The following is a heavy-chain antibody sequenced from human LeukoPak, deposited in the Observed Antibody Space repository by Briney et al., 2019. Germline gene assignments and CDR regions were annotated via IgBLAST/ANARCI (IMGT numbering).Heavy chain of an antibody. Sequence: ASVKVSCKASGYTFTGYYMHWVRQAPGQGLEWMGWINPNSGGTNYAQKFQGRVTMTRDTSISTAYMELSRLRSDDTAVYYCAREGSGWYNWFDPWGQGTLVTVSS. D-gene: IGHD6-19*01. CDR2: INPNSGGT. V-gene: IGHV1-2*02. CDR1: GYTFTGYY. J-gene: IGHJ5*02. CDR3: AREGSGWYNWFDP.